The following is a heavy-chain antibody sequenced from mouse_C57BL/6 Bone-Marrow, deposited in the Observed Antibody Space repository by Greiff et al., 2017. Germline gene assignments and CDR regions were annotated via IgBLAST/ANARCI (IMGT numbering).Heavy chain of an antibody. Sequence: VQLQQSGGGLVKPGGSLKLSCAASGFTFSSYAMSWVRQTPGKRLEWVATISDGGSYTYYPDNVKGRCTITRDNAKNNRYLQMSHLKSEDTAMSYCASEIYDGDYWGQGTTLTVSS. D-gene: IGHD2-3*01. J-gene: IGHJ2*01. CDR2: ISDGGSYT. CDR3: ASEIYDGDY. CDR1: GFTFSSYA. V-gene: IGHV5-4*01.